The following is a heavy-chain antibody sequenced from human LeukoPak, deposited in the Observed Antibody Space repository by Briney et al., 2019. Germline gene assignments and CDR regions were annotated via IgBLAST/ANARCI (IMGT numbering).Heavy chain of an antibody. Sequence: SETLSLTCSVSGDSISTRSYYWGWLRQPPGKGLEWIGSIYYSGNTFYSPSLQSRVTLSVDTSKNQFSLKLTSVTAADTVVYYCVRDRLVVAITGGWFDPWGQGTLVTVSS. CDR2: IYYSGNT. CDR3: VRDRLVVAITGGWFDP. D-gene: IGHD1-14*01. CDR1: GDSISTRSYY. V-gene: IGHV4-39*07. J-gene: IGHJ5*02.